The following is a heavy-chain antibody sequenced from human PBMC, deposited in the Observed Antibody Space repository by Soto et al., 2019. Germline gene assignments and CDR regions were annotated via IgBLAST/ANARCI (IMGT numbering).Heavy chain of an antibody. CDR2: ISGSGGST. CDR3: AKEVTIFGVVIGFFEY. V-gene: IGHV3-23*01. CDR1: GFTFSSYG. J-gene: IGHJ4*02. D-gene: IGHD3-3*02. Sequence: GGSLRLSCAASGFTFSSYGMSWVRQAPGKGLEWVSAISGSGGSTYYADSVKDRFTISRDNSKNTLYLQMNSLRAEDTAVYYCAKEVTIFGVVIGFFEYWGQGTLVTVSS.